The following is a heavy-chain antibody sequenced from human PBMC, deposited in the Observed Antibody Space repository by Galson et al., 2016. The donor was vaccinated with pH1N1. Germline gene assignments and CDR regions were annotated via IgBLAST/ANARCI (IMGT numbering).Heavy chain of an antibody. Sequence: SVKVSCKASGGSFAKYAVSWVRQAPGQGLEWMGRIIPIYGTPNYAQKFQDILTITADEYTTTVYMELNSLISADTAIYYCARPGRTETTKEGFAWGYGMDVWGQGTAVTVSS. D-gene: IGHD1-1*01. CDR3: ARPGRTETTKEGFAWGYGMDV. J-gene: IGHJ6*02. CDR2: IIPIYGTP. CDR1: GGSFAKYA. V-gene: IGHV1-69*13.